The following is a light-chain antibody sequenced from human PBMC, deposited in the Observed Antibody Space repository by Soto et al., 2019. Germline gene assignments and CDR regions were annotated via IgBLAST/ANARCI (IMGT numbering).Light chain of an antibody. J-gene: IGLJ1*01. V-gene: IGLV2-14*01. CDR2: EVS. CDR3: SSYTNTYTYV. Sequence: QSVLTQPASVSGSPGQSITISCTGSSSDVGAYNHVSWYQQYPGKAPKLMIFEVSYRPSEVPHRFSGSKSGNTATLTISGLQAEDEADYYCSSYTNTYTYVFGPGTKVTVL. CDR1: SSDVGAYNH.